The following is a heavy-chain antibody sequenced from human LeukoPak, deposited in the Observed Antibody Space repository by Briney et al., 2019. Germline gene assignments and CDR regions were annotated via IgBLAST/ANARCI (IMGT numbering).Heavy chain of an antibody. CDR1: GFTFSSYS. CDR3: ARDVRAPSNSAAGTIH. V-gene: IGHV3-7*01. CDR2: IRNDGTER. J-gene: IGHJ4*02. D-gene: IGHD6-13*01. Sequence: GGSVRLSCAASGFTFSSYSMSWVRQAPGKGLEWVANIRNDGTERYYLDSLEGRFTMSRDNAENSLYLQMHNLRDDDTAVYYCARDVRAPSNSAAGTIHWGQGTLVTVSS.